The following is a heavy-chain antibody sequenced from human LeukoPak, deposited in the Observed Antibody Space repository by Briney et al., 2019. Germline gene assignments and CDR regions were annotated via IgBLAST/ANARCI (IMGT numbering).Heavy chain of an antibody. J-gene: IGHJ3*02. Sequence: GGSLRLSCAASGFTFSSYGMHWVRQAPGKGLEWVAVILYDGSNKYYADSVKGRFTISRDNSKNTLYLQMNSLRAEDTAVYYCASFLDGITMPRGSEGFDIWGQGTMVTVSS. CDR1: GFTFSSYG. V-gene: IGHV3-30*03. D-gene: IGHD3-10*01. CDR2: ILYDGSNK. CDR3: ASFLDGITMPRGSEGFDI.